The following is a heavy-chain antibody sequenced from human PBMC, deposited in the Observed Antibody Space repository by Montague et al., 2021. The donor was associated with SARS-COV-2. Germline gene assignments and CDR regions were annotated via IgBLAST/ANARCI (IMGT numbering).Heavy chain of an antibody. Sequence: SETLSLTCAVYGGSFSGYYWNWIRQPPGKGLEWIGEINHSGSTNYNPSLKSRVTMSVDTSKNRFSLKLSPVTAADTAVYYCARGARQGYGFRLGSFDSWGQGTLVIVSS. J-gene: IGHJ4*02. CDR1: GGSFSGYY. V-gene: IGHV4-34*01. CDR3: ARGARQGYGFRLGSFDS. D-gene: IGHD3-10*01. CDR2: INHSGST.